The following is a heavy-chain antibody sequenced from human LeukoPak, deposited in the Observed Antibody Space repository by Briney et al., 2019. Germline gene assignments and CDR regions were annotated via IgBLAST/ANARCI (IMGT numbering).Heavy chain of an antibody. CDR3: AKDHYGGNHYYYGMDV. Sequence: GGSLRLSCAASGFTFSSYAMSWVRQAPGKGLEWVSAISGSGGDTAYADSVKDRYTISRDNSENTLYLQMNSLRAEDTAVYYCAKDHYGGNHYYYGMDVWGQGTTVTVSS. CDR2: ISGSGGDT. D-gene: IGHD4-23*01. J-gene: IGHJ6*02. V-gene: IGHV3-23*01. CDR1: GFTFSSYA.